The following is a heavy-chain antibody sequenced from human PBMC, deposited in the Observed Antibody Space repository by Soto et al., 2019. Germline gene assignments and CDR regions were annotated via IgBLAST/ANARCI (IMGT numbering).Heavy chain of an antibody. CDR1: GGSFSGYY. D-gene: IGHD2-15*01. J-gene: IGHJ2*01. V-gene: IGHV4-34*02. Sequence: QVQLQQWGAGPLKPSETLSPTCAVSGGSFSGYYWTWIRQSPGQGLEGIGEINNIGTTTYNPSLKRRVTISTNTSKNEFSLKLSSVTAADTAVYYCARMIGVVVNTSWTATSTGRWYFDLWGRGTLVTVSS. CDR3: ARMIGVVVNTSWTATSTGRWYFDL. CDR2: INNIGTT.